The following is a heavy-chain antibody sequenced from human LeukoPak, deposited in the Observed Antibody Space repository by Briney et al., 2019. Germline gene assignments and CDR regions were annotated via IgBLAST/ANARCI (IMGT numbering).Heavy chain of an antibody. CDR2: IITIFGTA. D-gene: IGHD2-2*01. CDR1: GGTLSSYA. CDR3: ARELIVVPAASGANWFDP. J-gene: IGHJ5*02. V-gene: IGHV1-69*13. Sequence: SVKVSCKASGGTLSSYAISWVRQAPGQGLEWMGGIITIFGTANYAQKFQGRVTITAAESMSSAYMELSSLTSEDTAVYYCARELIVVPAASGANWFDPWGQGTLVTVSS.